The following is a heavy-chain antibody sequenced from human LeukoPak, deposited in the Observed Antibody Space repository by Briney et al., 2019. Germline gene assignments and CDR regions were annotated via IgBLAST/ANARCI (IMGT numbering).Heavy chain of an antibody. D-gene: IGHD6-19*01. CDR2: IKQDGSET. J-gene: IGHJ4*02. Sequence: GGSLRLSCAASGFTFRSFWMSWVRQASERGLEWVANIKQDGSETYYVDSVKGRFTISRDNAKNSLHLQMNSLRADDTAVYYCAKMAGGSSGWYEYYFDYWGQGALVAVSS. V-gene: IGHV3-7*01. CDR1: GFTFRSFW. CDR3: AKMAGGSSGWYEYYFDY.